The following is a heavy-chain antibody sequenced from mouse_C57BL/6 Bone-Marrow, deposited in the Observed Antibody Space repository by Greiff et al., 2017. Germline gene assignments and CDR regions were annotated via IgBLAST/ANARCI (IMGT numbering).Heavy chain of an antibody. J-gene: IGHJ3*01. CDR2: IDPSDSYT. Sequence: QVQLQQPGAELVRPGTSVKLSCKASGYTFTSYWMHWVKQRPGQGLEWIGVIDPSDSYTNYNQKFKGKATLTVDTSSSTAYMQVSSLTSEDSAVYCCEATGCAYWGQGTLVTVSA. CDR3: EATGCAY. V-gene: IGHV1-59*01. CDR1: GYTFTSYW.